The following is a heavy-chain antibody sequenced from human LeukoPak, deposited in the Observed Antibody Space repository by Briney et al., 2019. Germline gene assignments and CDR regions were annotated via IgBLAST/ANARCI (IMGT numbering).Heavy chain of an antibody. CDR2: ISGSGGST. V-gene: IGHV3-23*01. J-gene: IGHJ6*04. Sequence: GGSLRLSCAASGFTFSSYAMRWVRQAPGKGREWGSAISGSGGSTYYADPVKGRFTISGDNAKTTLYLQMNRLRAEDTTVYYCAELGITMIGGVWGKGTTVTISS. D-gene: IGHD3-10*02. CDR3: AELGITMIGGV. CDR1: GFTFSSYA.